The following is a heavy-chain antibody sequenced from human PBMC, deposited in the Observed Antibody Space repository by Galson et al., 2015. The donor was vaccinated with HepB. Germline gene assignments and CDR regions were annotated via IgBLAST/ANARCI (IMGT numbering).Heavy chain of an antibody. J-gene: IGHJ6*02. V-gene: IGHV3-21*01. Sequence: SLRLSCAASGFTFSSYSMNWVRQAPGKGLEWVSSISSSSSYIYYADSVKGRFTISRDNSKNTLYLQMNSLRAEDTAVYYCARDLGGWSSSWYLYYYYGMDVWGQGTTVTVSS. CDR3: ARDLGGWSSSWYLYYYYGMDV. CDR1: GFTFSSYS. CDR2: ISSSSSYI. D-gene: IGHD6-13*01.